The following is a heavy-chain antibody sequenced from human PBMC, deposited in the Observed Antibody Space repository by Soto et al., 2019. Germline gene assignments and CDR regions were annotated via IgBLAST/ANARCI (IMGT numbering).Heavy chain of an antibody. J-gene: IGHJ4*02. CDR3: ARDPPSLRFGEIKKGGDY. V-gene: IGHV1-18*01. Sequence: QVQLVQSGAEVKKPGASVRVSCKAFDYTFTNFGISWVRQAPGRGLEWMGWISGYNGDTTYAQKFQGRVTMTTDTFTTTAQLELIPLASDETAVYFWARDPPSLRFGEIKKGGDYLGQGTLVTVSS. D-gene: IGHD3-10*01. CDR1: DYTFTNFG. CDR2: ISGYNGDT.